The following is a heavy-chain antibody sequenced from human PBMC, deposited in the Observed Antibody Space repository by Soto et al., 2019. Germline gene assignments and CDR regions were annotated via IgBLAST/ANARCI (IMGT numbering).Heavy chain of an antibody. D-gene: IGHD2-15*01. Sequence: QVQLVQSGAEVKKPGSSVKVSCKASGGTFSSYAISWVRQAPGQGLEWMGGIIPIFGTANYAQEFQGRVTITADESTSTAYMELSSLRSEDTAVYYCASQGGGYCSGGSCYGAYYYYGMDVWGQGTTVTVSS. CDR1: GGTFSSYA. CDR2: IIPIFGTA. CDR3: ASQGGGYCSGGSCYGAYYYYGMDV. J-gene: IGHJ6*02. V-gene: IGHV1-69*01.